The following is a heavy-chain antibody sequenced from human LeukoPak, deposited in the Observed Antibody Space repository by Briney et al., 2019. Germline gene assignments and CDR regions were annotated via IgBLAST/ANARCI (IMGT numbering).Heavy chain of an antibody. CDR1: GYTFTGYY. V-gene: IGHV1-2*02. CDR2: INPNSGGT. CDR3: ARGYSGYSSSWYRPTHIDY. Sequence: GASVKVSCKASGYTFTGYYMHWVRQAPGQGLEWMGWINPNSGGTNYAQKFQGRVTMTRDMSISTAYMELSRLRSDDTAVYYCARGYSGYSSSWYRPTHIDYWGQGTLVTVSS. J-gene: IGHJ4*02. D-gene: IGHD6-13*01.